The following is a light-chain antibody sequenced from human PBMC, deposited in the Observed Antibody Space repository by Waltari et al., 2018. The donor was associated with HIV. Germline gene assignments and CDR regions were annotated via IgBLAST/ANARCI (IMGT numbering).Light chain of an antibody. CDR2: TAS. J-gene: IGKJ2*02. Sequence: DIQMTKCPSSLSAYVGDRVTLTCRASHNIDKYLNLYQHKPGKAPKLLIYTASSLQSGVPSRFSGSGSGTDFTLTISSLQPEDFATHYCQQSYIRPSTFGQGTKLE. CDR3: QQSYIRPST. V-gene: IGKV1-39*01. CDR1: HNIDKY.